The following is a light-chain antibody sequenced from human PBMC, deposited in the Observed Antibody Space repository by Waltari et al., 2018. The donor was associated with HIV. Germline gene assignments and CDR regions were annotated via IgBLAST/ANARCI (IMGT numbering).Light chain of an antibody. Sequence: IVVTQSPLSLPVTPGEPASISCTSNQSLLYKNGYNYLDWYLQKPGQSPQLLIYFGSHRAFGVPDRFSGSGTGTHFTLKSSKLQTYDVCVYYCMQALQIPWTFGLGTKVEIK. CDR1: QSLLYKNGYNY. J-gene: IGKJ1*01. V-gene: IGKV2-28*01. CDR2: FGS. CDR3: MQALQIPWT.